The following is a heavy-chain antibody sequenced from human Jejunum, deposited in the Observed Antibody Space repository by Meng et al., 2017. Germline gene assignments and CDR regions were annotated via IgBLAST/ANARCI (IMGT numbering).Heavy chain of an antibody. D-gene: IGHD7-27*01. Sequence: GESLKISCAASGFTLTTYPMKWVRQAPGKGLEWVSTISGTGDNTYYADSVKGRFTISRDDSKNTLYLQMNSLRAEDTAVYYCARRPANWGFSDYWGQGTRVTVSS. CDR3: ARRPANWGFSDY. CDR1: GFTLTTYP. J-gene: IGHJ4*02. V-gene: IGHV3-23*01. CDR2: ISGTGDNT.